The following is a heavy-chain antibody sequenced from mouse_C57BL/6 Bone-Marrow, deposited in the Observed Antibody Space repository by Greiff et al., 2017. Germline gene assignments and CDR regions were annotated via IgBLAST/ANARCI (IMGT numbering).Heavy chain of an antibody. CDR1: GYAFSSSW. V-gene: IGHV1-82*01. CDR3: ARGDSSGYWFAY. Sequence: VHLVESGPELVKPGASVKISCKASGYAFSSSWMNWVKQRPGKGLEWIGRIYPGDGDTNYNGKFKGKATLTADKSSSTAHMQLSSLTSEDSAVYFCARGDSSGYWFAYWGQGTLVTVSA. J-gene: IGHJ3*01. D-gene: IGHD3-2*02. CDR2: IYPGDGDT.